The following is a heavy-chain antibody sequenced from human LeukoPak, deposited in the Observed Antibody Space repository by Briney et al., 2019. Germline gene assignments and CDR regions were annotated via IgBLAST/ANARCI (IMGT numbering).Heavy chain of an antibody. CDR2: IYYRGST. V-gene: IGHV4-59*01. D-gene: IGHD3-22*01. CDR1: GGSISSYY. J-gene: IGHJ4*02. Sequence: SKTLSLTCTVSGGSISSYYWSWIRQPPGKGLEWIGYIYYRGSTNYNPSLKSRVTISVDTSKNQFSLKLSSVTAADTAVYYCARGRKDSSGYCFDYWGQGTLVTVSS. CDR3: ARGRKDSSGYCFDY.